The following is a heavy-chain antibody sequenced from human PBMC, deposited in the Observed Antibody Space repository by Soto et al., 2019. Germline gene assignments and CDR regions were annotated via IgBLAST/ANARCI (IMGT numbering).Heavy chain of an antibody. Sequence: EVQLLESGGGLVQPGGSLRLSCAASGFTFSSYAMSWVRQAPGKGLEWVSAISGSGGSTYYADSVKGRFTISRDNSKNTLYLQMNSPRAEDTAVYYCAKQNGYGGNTELENWGQGTLVTVSS. V-gene: IGHV3-23*01. CDR3: AKQNGYGGNTELEN. CDR2: ISGSGGST. CDR1: GFTFSSYA. J-gene: IGHJ4*02. D-gene: IGHD2-15*01.